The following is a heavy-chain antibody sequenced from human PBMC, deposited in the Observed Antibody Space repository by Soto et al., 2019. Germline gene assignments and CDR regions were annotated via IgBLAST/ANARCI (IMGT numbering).Heavy chain of an antibody. V-gene: IGHV3-33*01. J-gene: IGHJ6*01. CDR1: GFTFSSYG. CDR2: IWYDGSNK. Sequence: GGSLRLSCAASGFTFSSYGMHWVRQAPGKGLEWVAVIWYDGSNKYYADPVKGRFTISRDNSKNTLYLQMNSLRAEDTAVYYCAREVTIFGVAPLGPYYYYGMDVWGQGTTVTVSS. CDR3: AREVTIFGVAPLGPYYYYGMDV. D-gene: IGHD3-3*01.